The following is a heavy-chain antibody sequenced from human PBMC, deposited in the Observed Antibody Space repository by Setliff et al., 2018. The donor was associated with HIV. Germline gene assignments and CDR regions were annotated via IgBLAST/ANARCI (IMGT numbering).Heavy chain of an antibody. CDR1: GFTFSSYA. CDR3: ARLLRDIVVVVAATGYYFDY. J-gene: IGHJ4*02. CDR2: ISYDGSNK. Sequence: GGSLRLSCAASGFTFSSYAMHWVRQAPGKGLEWAAVISYDGSNKYYADSVKGRFTISRDNAKNSLYLQMNSLRAEDTAVYYCARLLRDIVVVVAATGYYFDYWGQGTLVTVSS. V-gene: IGHV3-30-3*01. D-gene: IGHD2-15*01.